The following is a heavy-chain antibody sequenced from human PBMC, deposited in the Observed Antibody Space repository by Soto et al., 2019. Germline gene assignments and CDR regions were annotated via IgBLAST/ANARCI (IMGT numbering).Heavy chain of an antibody. D-gene: IGHD2-2*02. Sequence: GASVKASCKASGYTFTSYGISWVRQASGQGLEWMGWISAYNGNTNYAQKLQGRVTMTTDTSTSTAYMELRSLRSDDTAVYYCARDLDEYQLLYYFCGQGTLVLVSS. CDR1: GYTFTSYG. CDR2: ISAYNGNT. V-gene: IGHV1-18*01. J-gene: IGHJ4*02. CDR3: ARDLDEYQLLYYF.